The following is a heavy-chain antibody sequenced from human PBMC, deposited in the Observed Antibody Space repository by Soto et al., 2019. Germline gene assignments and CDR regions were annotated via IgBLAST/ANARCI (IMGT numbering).Heavy chain of an antibody. CDR1: GGSFSGYY. CDR2: INHSGST. CDR3: ARLVRRRNSNYGVTWFDP. Sequence: SETLSLTCAVYGGSFSGYYWSWIRQPPGKGLEWIGEINHSGSTNYNPSLKSRVTISVDTSKNQFSLKLSSVTAADTAVYYCARLVRRRNSNYGVTWFDPWGQGTLVTVSS. V-gene: IGHV4-34*01. J-gene: IGHJ5*02. D-gene: IGHD4-4*01.